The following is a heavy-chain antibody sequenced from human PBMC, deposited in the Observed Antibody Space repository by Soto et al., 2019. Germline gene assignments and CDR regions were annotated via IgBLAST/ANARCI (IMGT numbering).Heavy chain of an antibody. CDR1: GGTFDNYV. V-gene: IGHV1-69*01. CDR3: ARGIDASRGYYFDY. Sequence: QVQLVQSGAEVKKPGSSVKVSCKASGGTFDNYVIGWVRQAPGQGLEWMGGIIPLFGAANSAEKFQDRVTITVDESTSIAFMELSSLRSEDTAVYYCARGIDASRGYYFDYWGQGTLVTVSS. D-gene: IGHD3-10*01. CDR2: IIPLFGAA. J-gene: IGHJ4*02.